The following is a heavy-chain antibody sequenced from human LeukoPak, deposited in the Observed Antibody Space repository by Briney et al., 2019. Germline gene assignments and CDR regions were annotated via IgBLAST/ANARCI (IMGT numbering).Heavy chain of an antibody. Sequence: GGSLTLSCAASGFAFSTYAMSWVRQAPGKGLEWVSGISGSGGGTYYADSVKGRFTISRDNSKNTLYLQMNSLRPEDTAVYYCAREAEAFDIWGQGTMVTVSS. CDR3: AREAEAFDI. V-gene: IGHV3-23*01. J-gene: IGHJ3*02. CDR1: GFAFSTYA. CDR2: ISGSGGGT.